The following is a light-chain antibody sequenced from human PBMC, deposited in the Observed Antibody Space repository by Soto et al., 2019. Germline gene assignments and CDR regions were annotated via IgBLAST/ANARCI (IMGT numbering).Light chain of an antibody. CDR2: DAS. Sequence: EVVLTQSPATLSVSPGERATLSCRTSQSISRRLAWYQQRPGQAPRLLIYDASSRATGIPDRFSGGGSGTDFTLTISRLEPEDFAVYYCQQFSSYPLTFGGGTKVEIK. V-gene: IGKV3-20*01. CDR1: QSISRR. J-gene: IGKJ4*01. CDR3: QQFSSYPLT.